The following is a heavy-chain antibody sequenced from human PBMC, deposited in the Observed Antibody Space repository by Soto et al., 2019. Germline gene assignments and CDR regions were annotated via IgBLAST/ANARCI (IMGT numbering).Heavy chain of an antibody. D-gene: IGHD3-10*01. V-gene: IGHV4-31*03. CDR3: ARYPPMETRNWFDP. CDR1: GGSISSGGYY. J-gene: IGHJ5*02. CDR2: IYYSGST. Sequence: QVQLQESGPGLVKPSQTLSLTCTVSGGSISSGGYYWSWIRQHPGKGLEWIGYIYYSGSTYYNPSLKSRVTISVDTSKNQSSLKLSSVTAADTAVYYCARYPPMETRNWFDPWGQGTLVTVSS.